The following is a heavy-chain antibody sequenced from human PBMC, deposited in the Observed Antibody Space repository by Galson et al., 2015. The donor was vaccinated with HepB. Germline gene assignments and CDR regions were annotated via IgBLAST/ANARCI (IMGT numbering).Heavy chain of an antibody. CDR2: IVVGSGNT. J-gene: IGHJ2*01. D-gene: IGHD6-13*01. Sequence: SVKVSCKASGFTFTSSAMQWVRQARGQRLKWIGWIVVGSGNTNYAQKFQERVTITRDMSTSTAYMELSSLRSEDTAVYYCAADQGSSWPHWYFDLWGRGTLVTVSS. CDR1: GFTFTSSA. CDR3: AADQGSSWPHWYFDL. V-gene: IGHV1-58*02.